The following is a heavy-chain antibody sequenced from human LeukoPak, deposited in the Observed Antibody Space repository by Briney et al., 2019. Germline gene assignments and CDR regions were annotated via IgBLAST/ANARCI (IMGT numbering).Heavy chain of an antibody. V-gene: IGHV1-18*01. D-gene: IGHD6-19*01. J-gene: IGHJ3*02. CDR2: ISAYNGNT. CDR3: ATVALGIAVAGTGFDAFDI. CDR1: GYTFTSYG. Sequence: ASVKVSCKASGYTFTSYGISWVRQAPGQGLEWMGWISAYNGNTNYAQKLQGRVTMTTDTSTSTAYMELSSLRSEDAAVYYCATVALGIAVAGTGFDAFDIWGQGTMVTVSS.